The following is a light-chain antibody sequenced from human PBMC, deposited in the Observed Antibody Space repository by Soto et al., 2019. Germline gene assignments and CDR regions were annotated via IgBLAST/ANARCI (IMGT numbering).Light chain of an antibody. V-gene: IGKV1-39*01. J-gene: IGKJ2*03. Sequence: DIQLTQSPFSLSASIGDSVTITCRASEVISDYFNWYQQKPGKAPKLLIYGAYNLESGVPSRFSGSGSGTESTLTISSLQPEDSATYFCQQTHTAPYSFGQGTKLDIK. CDR1: EVISDY. CDR2: GAY. CDR3: QQTHTAPYS.